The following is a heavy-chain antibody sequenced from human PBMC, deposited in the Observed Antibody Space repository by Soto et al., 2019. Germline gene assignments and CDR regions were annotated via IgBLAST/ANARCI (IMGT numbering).Heavy chain of an antibody. D-gene: IGHD3-3*01. J-gene: IGHJ5*02. V-gene: IGHV1-24*01. CDR3: ANHRYYDFWSGYYRPDWFDP. CDR1: GYTLTELS. Sequence: ASVKVSCKVSGYTLTELSMHWVRQAPGKGLEWMGGFDPEDGETIYAQKFQGRFTISRDNSKNTLYLQMNSLRAEDTAVYYCANHRYYDFWSGYYRPDWFDPWGQGTLVTVSS. CDR2: FDPEDGET.